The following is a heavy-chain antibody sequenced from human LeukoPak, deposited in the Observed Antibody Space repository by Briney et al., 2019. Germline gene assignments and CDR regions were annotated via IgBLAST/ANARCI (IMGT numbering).Heavy chain of an antibody. V-gene: IGHV1-8*01. D-gene: IGHD3-22*01. CDR2: MNPNSGAT. J-gene: IGHJ4*02. CDR1: GYTFTSYD. CDR3: ARGDHYYDSSGYYYDFFDY. Sequence: ASVKVSCKASGYTFTSYDFNWLRQATGQGPEWMGWMNPNSGATGYAQKFQGRVTITADESTSTAYMELSSLRSEDTAVYYCARGDHYYDSSGYYYDFFDYWGQGTLVTVSS.